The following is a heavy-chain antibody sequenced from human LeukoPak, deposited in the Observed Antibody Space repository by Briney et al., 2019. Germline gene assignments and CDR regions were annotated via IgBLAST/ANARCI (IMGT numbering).Heavy chain of an antibody. CDR1: GGSISSYY. D-gene: IGHD4-17*01. J-gene: IGHJ4*02. Sequence: SETLSLTCTVSGGSISSYYWSWIRQPPGKGREWIGYIYYSGSTNYNPSLKSRVTISVDTSKNQFSLKLSSVTAADTAVYYCPRSSTTVPYFDYWGQGTLVTVSS. V-gene: IGHV4-59*01. CDR3: PRSSTTVPYFDY. CDR2: IYYSGST.